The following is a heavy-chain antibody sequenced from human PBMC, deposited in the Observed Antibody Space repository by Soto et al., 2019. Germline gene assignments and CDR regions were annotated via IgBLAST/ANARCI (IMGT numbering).Heavy chain of an antibody. CDR1: GFTFSGSA. Sequence: EVQLVESGGGLVQPGGSLRLSCAASGFTFSGSAIHWVRQASGKGLEWLGLIRSKANNYATAYGASVKGRFTISRDDSKNTAYLQMNSLKTKDTAIYYCSRKRFSPDNHWGQGTLVTVSS. CDR2: IRSKANNYAT. V-gene: IGHV3-73*01. D-gene: IGHD3-9*01. J-gene: IGHJ5*02. CDR3: SRKRFSPDNH.